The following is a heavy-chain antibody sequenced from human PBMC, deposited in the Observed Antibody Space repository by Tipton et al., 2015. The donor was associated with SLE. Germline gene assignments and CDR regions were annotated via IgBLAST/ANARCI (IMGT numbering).Heavy chain of an antibody. CDR1: GGSISSSSYY. Sequence: TLSLTCTVSGGSISSSSYYWGWIRQPPGKGLEWIGYIYYSGNTYYNPSLKSRVTISIDTSKKQFSLNLSSVTAADTAVYYCATGYSSGWYFDYWGQGTLVTVSS. CDR2: IYYSGNT. J-gene: IGHJ4*02. V-gene: IGHV4-39*07. CDR3: ATGYSSGWYFDY. D-gene: IGHD6-19*01.